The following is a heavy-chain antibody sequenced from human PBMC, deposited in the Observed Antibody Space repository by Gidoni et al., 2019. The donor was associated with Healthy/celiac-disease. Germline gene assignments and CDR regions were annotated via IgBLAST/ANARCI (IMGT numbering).Heavy chain of an antibody. J-gene: IGHJ3*02. CDR2: IDPSDSYT. CDR3: ARFGDLDAFDI. V-gene: IGHV5-10-1*01. Sequence: EVPLLQSGAEVKTPAESLRISCKGSGFSFTSYRLSWVRQMPGKGLVWMGRIDPSDSYTNYSPSFQGHVTISADKSISTAYLQWSSLKASDTAMYYCARFGDLDAFDIWGQGTMVTVSS. CDR1: GFSFTSYR. D-gene: IGHD3-10*01.